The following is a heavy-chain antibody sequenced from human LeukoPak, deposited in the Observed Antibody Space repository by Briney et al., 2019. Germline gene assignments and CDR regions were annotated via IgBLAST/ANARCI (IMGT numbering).Heavy chain of an antibody. J-gene: IGHJ4*02. V-gene: IGHV3-21*01. D-gene: IGHD3-22*01. CDR3: ARLRRNSGRSGYYYYYDY. CDR2: ISVGSNYI. Sequence: KPGGSLRLSCAASGYTFSSYSINWVRQAPGKGLEWVSSISVGSNYIYYADSVRGRFSISRDDARNSLYLQMDSLRGDDTAVYYCARLRRNSGRSGYYYYYDYWGQGTLVTVSS. CDR1: GYTFSSYS.